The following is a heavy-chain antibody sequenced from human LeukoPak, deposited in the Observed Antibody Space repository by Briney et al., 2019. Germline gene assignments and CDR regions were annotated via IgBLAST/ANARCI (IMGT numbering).Heavy chain of an antibody. V-gene: IGHV1-69*13. Sequence: ASVKVSCKASGYTFTGYYMHWVRQAPGQGLEWMGGIIPIFGTANYAQKFQGRVTITADESTSTAYMELSSLRSEDTAVYYCAREGYGDYAIDYWGQGTLVTVSS. CDR2: IIPIFGTA. D-gene: IGHD4-17*01. CDR3: AREGYGDYAIDY. CDR1: GYTFTGYY. J-gene: IGHJ4*02.